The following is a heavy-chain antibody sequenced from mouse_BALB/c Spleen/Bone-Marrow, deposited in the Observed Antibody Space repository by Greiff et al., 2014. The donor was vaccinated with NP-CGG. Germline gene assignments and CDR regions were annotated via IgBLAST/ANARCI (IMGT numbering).Heavy chain of an antibody. CDR2: ISSGGLYT. V-gene: IGHV5-6-4*01. CDR1: GFTFSSYT. Sequence: EVQLVESGGGLVKPGGSLKLSCAASGFTFSSYTMSWVRRTPEKRLEWVATISSGGLYTYYPDSVKGRFTISRDNAKNTLYLQMSSLKSEDTAMYYCTRDYGNYAWFAYWGQGTLVTVSA. D-gene: IGHD2-1*01. J-gene: IGHJ3*01. CDR3: TRDYGNYAWFAY.